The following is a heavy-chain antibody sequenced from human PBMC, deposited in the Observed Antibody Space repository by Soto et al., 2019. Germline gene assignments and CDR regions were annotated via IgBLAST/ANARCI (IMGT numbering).Heavy chain of an antibody. V-gene: IGHV4-61*03. CDR1: GASVSSHTYF. CDR2: IYYNGRP. CDR3: ASTSRIVGAPGRIDY. J-gene: IGHJ4*02. Sequence: QVQLQESGPGLVKPSETLSLTCAVSGASVSSHTYFWSWVRQPPGKGLEWIGYIYYNGRPSYNPSLKSRVTISLDTSRNHFSLKLTSLTAADTAVYYCASTSRIVGAPGRIDYWGQGTLVPVSS. D-gene: IGHD1-26*01.